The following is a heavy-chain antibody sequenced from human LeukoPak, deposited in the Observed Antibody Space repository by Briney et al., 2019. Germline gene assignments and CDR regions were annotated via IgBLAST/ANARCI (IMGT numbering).Heavy chain of an antibody. Sequence: GASVKVSCKAAGYTFTSYDINWVRQAPGQGLEWVGWMNPTSGNTGYAQKFQGRVTMTRDASIATAYMELSSLTSEDTALYYCTRMRGYTYGYWYLDLWGHGTPVTVSS. D-gene: IGHD5-18*01. V-gene: IGHV1-8*01. J-gene: IGHJ2*01. CDR3: TRMRGYTYGYWYLDL. CDR1: GYTFTSYD. CDR2: MNPTSGNT.